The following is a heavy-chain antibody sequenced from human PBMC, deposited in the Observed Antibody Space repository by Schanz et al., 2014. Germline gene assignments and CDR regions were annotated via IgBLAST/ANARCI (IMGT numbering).Heavy chain of an antibody. CDR1: GGSISSGESY. J-gene: IGHJ5*02. V-gene: IGHV4-39*01. Sequence: QLQLQESGPGLVKPSETLSLTCTVSGGSISSGESYWGWIRQSPEEGLQYIGSVYFSGTTAYSPSLNGRVTISVDTSKTQFSLMLTSVTAADTAVYFCARHYWPYTSRTAFDPWGQGTLVTVSS. CDR2: VYFSGTT. D-gene: IGHD6-13*01. CDR3: ARHYWPYTSRTAFDP.